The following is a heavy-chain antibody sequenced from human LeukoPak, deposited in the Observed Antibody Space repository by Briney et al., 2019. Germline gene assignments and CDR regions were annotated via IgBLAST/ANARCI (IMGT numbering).Heavy chain of an antibody. CDR2: INTNTGNP. J-gene: IGHJ3*02. CDR3: ATGLYYAFDI. D-gene: IGHD3-10*01. V-gene: IGHV7-4-1*02. Sequence: ASVKVSCKASGYTFTNYAIHWVRQAPGQRLEWMGWINTNTGNPTYAQGFTGRFVFSLDTSVSTAYLQISSLKAEDTAVYYCATGLYYAFDIWGQGTMVTVSS. CDR1: GYTFTNYA.